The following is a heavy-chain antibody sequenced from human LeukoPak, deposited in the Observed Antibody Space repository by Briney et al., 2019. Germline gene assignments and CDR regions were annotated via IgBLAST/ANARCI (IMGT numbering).Heavy chain of an antibody. V-gene: IGHV3-7*03. CDR1: GFTFSSYW. Sequence: SGGSLRLSCAASGFTFSSYWMSWVRQAPGKGLEWVANIKQDGSQKYYVDSVKGRFTISRDNAKNSLYLQMNSLRAEDTALYYCAKDIVGNYDSSGSPLGYWGQGTLVTVSS. CDR3: AKDIVGNYDSSGSPLGY. J-gene: IGHJ4*02. CDR2: IKQDGSQK. D-gene: IGHD3-22*01.